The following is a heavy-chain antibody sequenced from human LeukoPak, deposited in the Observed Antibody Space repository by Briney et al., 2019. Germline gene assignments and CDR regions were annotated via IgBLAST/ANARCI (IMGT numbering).Heavy chain of an antibody. CDR3: ARERLQGTIDY. Sequence: SETLSLTCTVSGGSISSYYWSWIRQPPGKGLEWIGYIYYSGSTNYNPSLKSRATISVDTSKNQFSLKLSSVTAADTAVYYCARERLQGTIDYWGQGTLVTVSS. CDR1: GGSISSYY. D-gene: IGHD5-24*01. J-gene: IGHJ4*02. CDR2: IYYSGST. V-gene: IGHV4-59*01.